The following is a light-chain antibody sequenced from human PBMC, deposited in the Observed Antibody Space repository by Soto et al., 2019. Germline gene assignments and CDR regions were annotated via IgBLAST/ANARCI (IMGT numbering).Light chain of an antibody. Sequence: QSVLTQPPSASGSLGQSVTISCTGSSSNIGSNTVNWYQQLPGTAPKLLIYFNSQRPSGVPDRFSGSKSGTSASLAISGLQSEDEADYYCSSWDDSLNGDYVFGTGTKVTVL. CDR2: FNS. V-gene: IGLV1-44*01. CDR3: SSWDDSLNGDYV. CDR1: SSNIGSNT. J-gene: IGLJ1*01.